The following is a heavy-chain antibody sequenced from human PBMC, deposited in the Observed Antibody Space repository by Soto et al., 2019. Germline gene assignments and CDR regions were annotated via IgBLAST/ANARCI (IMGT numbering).Heavy chain of an antibody. CDR3: AKGFYYGSGRKGYFDY. CDR1: GFTFSSYA. Sequence: PGGSLRLSCSASGFTFSSYAMSWVRQAPGKGLEWVSAISGSGGSTYYADSVKGRFTISRDNSKNTLYLQMNSLRAEDTAVYYCAKGFYYGSGRKGYFDYWGQGTLVTVSS. V-gene: IGHV3-23*01. CDR2: ISGSGGST. J-gene: IGHJ4*02. D-gene: IGHD3-10*01.